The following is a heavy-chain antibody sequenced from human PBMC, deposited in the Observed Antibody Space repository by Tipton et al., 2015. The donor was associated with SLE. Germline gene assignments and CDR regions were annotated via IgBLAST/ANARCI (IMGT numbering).Heavy chain of an antibody. CDR3: GRGSLGDYVDY. CDR2: IKKEGFEK. V-gene: IGHV3-7*01. D-gene: IGHD4-17*01. Sequence: SLRLSCAASGFTFGSFWMTWVRQAPGKGFEWVANIKKEGFEKYYVDSVRGRFTISRDNAKNSLYLQMDSLRAEDTAVYYCGRGSLGDYVDYWGQGTLVTVSS. J-gene: IGHJ4*02. CDR1: GFTFGSFW.